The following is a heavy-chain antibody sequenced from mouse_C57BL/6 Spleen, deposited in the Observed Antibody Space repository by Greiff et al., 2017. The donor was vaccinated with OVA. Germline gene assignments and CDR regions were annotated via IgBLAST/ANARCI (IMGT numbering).Heavy chain of an antibody. CDR1: GYAFSSSW. V-gene: IGHV1-82*01. CDR2: IYPGDGDT. CDR3: AREDYGSSLAWFAY. J-gene: IGHJ3*01. D-gene: IGHD1-1*01. Sequence: VQLQQSGPELVKPGASVKISCKASGYAFSSSWMNWVKQRPGKGLEWIGRIYPGDGDTNYNGKFKGKATLTADKSSSTAYMQLSSLTSEDSAVYFCAREDYGSSLAWFAYWGQGTLVTVSA.